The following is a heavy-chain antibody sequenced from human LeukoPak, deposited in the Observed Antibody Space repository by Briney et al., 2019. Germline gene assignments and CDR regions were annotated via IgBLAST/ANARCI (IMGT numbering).Heavy chain of an antibody. CDR3: ARALPHCSSTSCYILGDFDY. J-gene: IGHJ4*02. Sequence: ASVKVSCKASGYTFTGYYMHWVRQGPGQGLEWMGWINPNSGGTNYAQTFQGRVTMTRDTSISRAYMELSRLRSDDTAVYYCARALPHCSSTSCYILGDFDYWGQGTLVTVSS. CDR1: GYTFTGYY. V-gene: IGHV1-2*02. CDR2: INPNSGGT. D-gene: IGHD2-2*02.